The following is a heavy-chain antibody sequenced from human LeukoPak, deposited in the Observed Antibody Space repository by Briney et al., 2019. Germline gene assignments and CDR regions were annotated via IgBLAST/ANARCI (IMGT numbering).Heavy chain of an antibody. Sequence: SETLSLTCTVSGGSISSHYWSWIRQPPGKVLEWIGYIYYSGSTNYNPSLKSRVTISVDTSKNQFSLKLSSVTAADTAVYYCARLVVVPAAIGWFDPWGQGTLVTVSS. CDR1: GGSISSHY. V-gene: IGHV4-59*11. D-gene: IGHD2-2*01. CDR2: IYYSGST. J-gene: IGHJ5*02. CDR3: ARLVVVPAAIGWFDP.